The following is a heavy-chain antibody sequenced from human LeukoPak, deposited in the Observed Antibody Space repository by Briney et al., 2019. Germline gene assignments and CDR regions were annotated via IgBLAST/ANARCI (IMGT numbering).Heavy chain of an antibody. Sequence: SETLSLTCAVSGYSISSGYYWGWIRQPPGKGLEWIGSIYHSGSTYYNPSLKSRVTISVDTSRNQFSLKLSSVTAADTAVYYCARGAGDSTGWYDYWGQGTLVTVSS. CDR3: ARGAGDSTGWYDY. D-gene: IGHD6-19*01. V-gene: IGHV4-38-2*01. CDR1: GYSISSGYY. J-gene: IGHJ4*02. CDR2: IYHSGST.